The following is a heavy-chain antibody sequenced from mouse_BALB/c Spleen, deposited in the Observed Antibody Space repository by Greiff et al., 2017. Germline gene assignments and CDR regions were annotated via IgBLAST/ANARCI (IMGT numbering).Heavy chain of an antibody. D-gene: IGHD2-10*02. CDR1: GYSITSYYA. CDR2: ISYSGST. J-gene: IGHJ4*01. V-gene: IGHV3-2*02. CDR3: ARRDFGYGNYDYAMDY. Sequence: EVKLEESGPGLVKPSQSLSLTCTVTGYSITSYYARNWIRQFPGNNLEWMGYISYSGSTSYNPSLKSRISITRDTSKNQFFLQLNSVTTEDTATYYCARRDFGYGNYDYAMDYWGQGTSVTVSS.